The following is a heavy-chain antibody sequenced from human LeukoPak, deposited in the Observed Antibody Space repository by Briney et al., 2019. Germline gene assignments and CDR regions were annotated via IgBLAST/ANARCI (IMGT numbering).Heavy chain of an antibody. D-gene: IGHD3-3*01. CDR1: GFTFSSYA. CDR3: AKAFSNYDFWSGYSASYYYYYMDV. V-gene: IGHV3-23*01. Sequence: GESLKISCAASGFTFSSYAMSWVRQAPGNGLEWVSAISGSGGSTYYADSVKGRFTISRDNSKNTLYLQMNSLRAEDTAVYYCAKAFSNYDFWSGYSASYYYYYMDVWGKGTTVTVSS. CDR2: ISGSGGST. J-gene: IGHJ6*03.